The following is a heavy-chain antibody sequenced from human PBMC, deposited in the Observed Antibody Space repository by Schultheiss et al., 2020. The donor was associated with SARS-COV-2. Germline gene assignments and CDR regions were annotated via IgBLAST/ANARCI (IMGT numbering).Heavy chain of an antibody. CDR2: ISGSGGST. CDR3: AKGYYYDTSGYFDY. J-gene: IGHJ4*02. D-gene: IGHD3-22*01. Sequence: GGSLRLSCAASGFTFSSYAMSWVRQAPGKGLEWVSAISGSGGSTYYADSVKGRFTISRDNAKNSLYLQMNSLRAEDTAVYYCAKGYYYDTSGYFDYWGQGTLVTVSS. CDR1: GFTFSSYA. V-gene: IGHV3-23*01.